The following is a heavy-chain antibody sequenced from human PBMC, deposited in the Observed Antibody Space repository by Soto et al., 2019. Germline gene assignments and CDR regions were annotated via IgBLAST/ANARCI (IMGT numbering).Heavy chain of an antibody. Sequence: GGSLRLSCAASSFSFSRYALIWIRHAAGKGLEWVSVFDASVGHTYCTNSVKGRFTISNDNSKNTLFLQMNSLKAEDTAVYFCAKHLQYDSGWLLQYWGQGTLVTVCS. J-gene: IGHJ4*02. V-gene: IGHV3-23*01. D-gene: IGHD6-19*01. CDR1: SFSFSRYA. CDR3: AKHLQYDSGWLLQY. CDR2: FDASVGHT.